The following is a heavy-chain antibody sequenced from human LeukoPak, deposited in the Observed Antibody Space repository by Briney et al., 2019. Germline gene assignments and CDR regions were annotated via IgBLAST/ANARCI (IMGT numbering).Heavy chain of an antibody. CDR3: ARDNPDKTTANWFDP. CDR2: INPSGGST. J-gene: IGHJ5*02. V-gene: IGHV1-46*02. CDR1: GYTFNSYY. D-gene: IGHD4-17*01. Sequence: ASVKVSCKASGYTFNSYYMHWVRQAPGQGLEWMGIINPSGGSTSYAQKFQGRVTMTRDTSTSTVYMELSSLRSEDTAVYYCARDNPDKTTANWFDPWGQGTLVTVSS.